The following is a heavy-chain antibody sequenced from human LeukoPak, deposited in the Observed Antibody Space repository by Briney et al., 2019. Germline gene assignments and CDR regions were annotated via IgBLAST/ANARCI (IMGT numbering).Heavy chain of an antibody. D-gene: IGHD2-2*01. CDR3: ARQDCSSTSCYYGMDV. Sequence: GESLKISCKGSGYSFTSYWIGWVRQMPGKGLEWMGIIYPGDSDTRYSPSFQGQVTISADKSISTAYLQWSSLKALDTAMYYCARQDCSSTSCYYGMDVWGQGTTVTVSS. CDR2: IYPGDSDT. V-gene: IGHV5-51*01. CDR1: GYSFTSYW. J-gene: IGHJ6*02.